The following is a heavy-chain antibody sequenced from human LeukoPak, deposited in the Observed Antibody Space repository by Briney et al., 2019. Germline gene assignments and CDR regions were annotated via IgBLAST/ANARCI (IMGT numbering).Heavy chain of an antibody. CDR2: INHSGST. CDR3: ARGYVSGSYYQY. J-gene: IGHJ4*02. CDR1: GGSFSGYY. D-gene: IGHD3-10*01. Sequence: SETLSLTCAVYGGSFSGYYWSWIRQPPGKGLEWIGEINHSGSTNYNPPLKSRVTISVDTSKNQFSLKLSSVTAADTAVYYCARGYVSGSYYQYWGQGTLVTVSS. V-gene: IGHV4-34*01.